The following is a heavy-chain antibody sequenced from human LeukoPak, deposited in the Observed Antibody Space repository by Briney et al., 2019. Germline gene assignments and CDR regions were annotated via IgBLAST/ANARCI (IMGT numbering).Heavy chain of an antibody. CDR3: ARDSSSFSWFDP. CDR1: GFTFSSYW. CDR2: IKQDGSEK. D-gene: IGHD6-13*01. J-gene: IGHJ5*02. V-gene: IGHV3-7*05. Sequence: GGSLRLSCAAAGFTFSSYWMSCVRQAPGKGLEWVANIKQDGSEKYYVDSVKGRFTISRDNAKNSLYLQMTSLRAEDTAVYYCARDSSSFSWFDPWGQGTLVTVSS.